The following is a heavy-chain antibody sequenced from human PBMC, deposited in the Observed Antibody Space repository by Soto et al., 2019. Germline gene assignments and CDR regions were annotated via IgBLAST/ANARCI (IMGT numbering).Heavy chain of an antibody. D-gene: IGHD2-15*01. CDR2: ISYDGSNK. Sequence: QVQLVESGGGVVQPGRSLRLSCAASGFTFSSYGMHWVRQAPGKGLEWVAVISYDGSNKYYADSVKGRFTISRDNSKNTLYLQMNSRRAEDTAVYYCATDMVVVVVAATPDYWGQGTLVTVSS. J-gene: IGHJ4*02. V-gene: IGHV3-30*03. CDR3: ATDMVVVVVAATPDY. CDR1: GFTFSSYG.